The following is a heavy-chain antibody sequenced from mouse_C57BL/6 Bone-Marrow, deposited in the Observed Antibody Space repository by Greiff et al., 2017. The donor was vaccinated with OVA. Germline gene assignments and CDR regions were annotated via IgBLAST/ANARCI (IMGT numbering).Heavy chain of an antibody. CDR1: GFTFTSPC. J-gene: IGHJ4*01. CDR3: ARALWDGAMDY. V-gene: IGHV5-4*03. D-gene: IGHD4-1*01. Sequence: EVKVVESGGGLVKPGGSLKLSCAASGFTFTSPCMSWVRQTPEKRLEWVATISDGGSYTYYPDNVKGRFTISRDNAKNNLYLQMSHLKSEDTAMYYCARALWDGAMDYWGQGTSVTVSS. CDR2: ISDGGSYT.